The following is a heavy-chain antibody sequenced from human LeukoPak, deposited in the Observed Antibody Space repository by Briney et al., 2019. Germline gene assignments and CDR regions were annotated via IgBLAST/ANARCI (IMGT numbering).Heavy chain of an antibody. CDR1: GGSISSYY. Sequence: PSQTLSLTCTVSGGSISSYYWSWIRQPPGKGLEWIGYIYYSGSTNYNPSLKSRVTISVDTSKNQFSLKLSSVTAADTAVYYCARLFGGGTFDYWGQGTLVTVSS. D-gene: IGHD3-3*01. V-gene: IGHV4-59*08. CDR2: IYYSGST. CDR3: ARLFGGGTFDY. J-gene: IGHJ4*02.